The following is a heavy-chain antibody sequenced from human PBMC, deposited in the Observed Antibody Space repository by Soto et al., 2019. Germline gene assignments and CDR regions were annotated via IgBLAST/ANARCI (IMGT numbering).Heavy chain of an antibody. V-gene: IGHV4-30-4*01. Sequence: QVQLQESGPGLVKPSQTLSLTCTVSGGSISSGDYYWSWIRQPPGKGLEWIGYIYYSGSTYYNPSLKRRVTISVDTSNNLFSLKLSSVTAADTAVYYCARGLIDDYVWGSYRYTGIFDYWGQGTLVTVSS. CDR2: IYYSGST. D-gene: IGHD3-16*02. CDR1: GGSISSGDYY. J-gene: IGHJ4*02. CDR3: ARGLIDDYVWGSYRYTGIFDY.